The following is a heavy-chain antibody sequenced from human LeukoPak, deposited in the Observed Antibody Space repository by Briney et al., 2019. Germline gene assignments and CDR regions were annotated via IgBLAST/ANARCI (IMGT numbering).Heavy chain of an antibody. CDR1: GFTFSTYW. Sequence: GGSLRLSCAASGFTFSTYWMSWVRQAPGKGLEGVTDIKQDGSDKYYVDSVKGRFTISRDNAKNSLYLQMNSLRDEDTAVYFCARHSGSGSYYTDNFDFWGQGTLVTVSS. CDR2: IKQDGSDK. D-gene: IGHD3-10*01. V-gene: IGHV3-7*01. J-gene: IGHJ4*02. CDR3: ARHSGSGSYYTDNFDF.